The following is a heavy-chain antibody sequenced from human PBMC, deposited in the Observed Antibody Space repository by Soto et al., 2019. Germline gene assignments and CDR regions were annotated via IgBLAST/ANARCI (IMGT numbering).Heavy chain of an antibody. J-gene: IGHJ4*02. D-gene: IGHD3-3*01. V-gene: IGHV3-30-3*01. Sequence: QVQLVESGGGVVQPGRSLRLSCAASGFTFSSYAMHWVRQAPGKGLEWVAVISYDGNNKYYADSVKGRFTISRDNSKSTLYLQMNSLRAEDTAVYYCASDKSAFGVASRFDYWGQGTLVTVSS. CDR3: ASDKSAFGVASRFDY. CDR1: GFTFSSYA. CDR2: ISYDGNNK.